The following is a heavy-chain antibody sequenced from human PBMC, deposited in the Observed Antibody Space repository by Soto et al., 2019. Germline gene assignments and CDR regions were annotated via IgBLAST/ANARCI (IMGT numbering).Heavy chain of an antibody. CDR2: ISGSGGSP. CDR1: GFTFSSYA. J-gene: IGHJ5*02. Sequence: VGSLRLSCAASGFTFSSYAMSWVRQAPGKGLEWVSAISGSGGSPYYADSVKGRFTISRDNSKNTLYLQMNSLRAEDTAVYYCAKDGGPYIAARDWFDPWGQGTLVTVSS. CDR3: AKDGGPYIAARDWFDP. V-gene: IGHV3-23*01. D-gene: IGHD6-6*01.